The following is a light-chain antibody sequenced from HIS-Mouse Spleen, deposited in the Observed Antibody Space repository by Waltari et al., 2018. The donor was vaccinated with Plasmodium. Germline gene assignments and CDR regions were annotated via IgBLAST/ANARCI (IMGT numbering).Light chain of an antibody. CDR3: QQYNSYWT. CDR1: QRISSW. CDR2: KAS. J-gene: IGKJ1*01. V-gene: IGKV1-5*03. Sequence: DIQMTQSPSTLSASVGDRVTITCRASQRISSWLAWYQQKPGKATKLLIYKASSLESGVPSRFSGSGSGTEFTLTFSSLQPDDFATYYCQQYNSYWTFGQGTKVEIK.